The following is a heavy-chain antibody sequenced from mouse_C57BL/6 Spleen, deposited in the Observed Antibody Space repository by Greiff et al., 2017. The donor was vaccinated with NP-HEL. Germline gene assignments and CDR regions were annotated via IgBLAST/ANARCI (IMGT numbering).Heavy chain of an antibody. D-gene: IGHD2-4*01. J-gene: IGHJ3*01. V-gene: IGHV5-17*01. CDR1: GFTFSDYG. CDR3: AYDYDGAPFAY. CDR2: ISSGSSTI. Sequence: EVKLVESGGGLVKPGGSLKLSCAASGFTFSDYGMHWVRQAPEKGLEWVAYISSGSSTIYYADTVKGRFTISRDNAKNTLFLQMTSLRSEDTAMYYCAYDYDGAPFAYWGQGTLVTVSA.